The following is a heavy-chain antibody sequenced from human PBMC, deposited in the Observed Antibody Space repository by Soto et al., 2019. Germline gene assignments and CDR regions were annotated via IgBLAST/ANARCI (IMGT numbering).Heavy chain of an antibody. V-gene: IGHV1-8*01. J-gene: IGHJ5*02. CDR2: MNPNSGNT. D-gene: IGHD6-13*01. CDR1: GYTFTSYD. CDR3: ARGGIAAASKDNWFDP. Sequence: ASVKVSCKASGYTFTSYDINWVRQATGQGLEWMGWMNPNSGNTGYAQKFQGRVTMTRNTSISTAYMELSSLRSEDTAVYYCARGGIAAASKDNWFDPWGQGTLVTVS.